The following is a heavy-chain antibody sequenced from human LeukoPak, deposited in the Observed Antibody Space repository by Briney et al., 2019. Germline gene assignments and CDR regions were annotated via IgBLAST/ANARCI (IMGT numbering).Heavy chain of an antibody. CDR1: GFTFSSYG. Sequence: GRSLRLSCAASGFTFSSYGMHWVRQAPGKGLEWVAVIWYGGNNKYYADSVKGRFTISRDNSKNTLYLQMNSLRAEDTAVYYCAKGNGNAFDIWGQGTMVTVSS. CDR3: AKGNGNAFDI. V-gene: IGHV3-33*06. CDR2: IWYGGNNK. J-gene: IGHJ3*02. D-gene: IGHD1-26*01.